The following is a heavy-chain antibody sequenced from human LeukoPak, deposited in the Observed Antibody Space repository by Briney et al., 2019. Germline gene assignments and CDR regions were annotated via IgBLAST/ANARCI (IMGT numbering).Heavy chain of an antibody. CDR1: GYRFTSYD. D-gene: IGHD3-22*01. J-gene: IGHJ2*01. Sequence: GASVKVSCKASGYRFTSYDINWVRQATGQGLEWMGWMNPNSGNKVYAQKFQGRVTMTRNTSINTAYMELSSLRSEDTAIYYCARKAPHDTSGWYFDLWGRGTLVTVSS. V-gene: IGHV1-8*01. CDR3: ARKAPHDTSGWYFDL. CDR2: MNPNSGNK.